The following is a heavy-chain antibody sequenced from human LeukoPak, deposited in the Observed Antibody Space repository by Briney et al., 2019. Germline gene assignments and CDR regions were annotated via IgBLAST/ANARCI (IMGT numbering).Heavy chain of an antibody. CDR1: GGTFSSYA. V-gene: IGHV1-69*13. J-gene: IGHJ4*02. Sequence: SVKVSCKASGGTFSSYAISWVRQAPGQGLEWMGGIIPIFGTANYAQKFQGRVTITADESTSTAYMELSSLRSEDTAVYYCARTDSSGYYTHPRTFDYWGQGTLVTVSS. CDR3: ARTDSSGYYTHPRTFDY. D-gene: IGHD3-22*01. CDR2: IIPIFGTA.